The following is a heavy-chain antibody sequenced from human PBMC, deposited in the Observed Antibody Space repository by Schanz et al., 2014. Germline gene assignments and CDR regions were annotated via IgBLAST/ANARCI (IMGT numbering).Heavy chain of an antibody. Sequence: VQLLESGGRLVQPGGSLRLSCTVSGFTVNNYAMNWVRQAPGRGLEWVALISYDGNTKYYADSVKGRFTISRDNSKNALYLQMDSLRAEDTAVYYCARPSDSSWYMDVWGKGTTVTVSS. J-gene: IGHJ6*03. CDR1: GFTVNNYA. V-gene: IGHV3-30*07. CDR2: ISYDGNTK. D-gene: IGHD2-21*02. CDR3: ARPSDSSWYMDV.